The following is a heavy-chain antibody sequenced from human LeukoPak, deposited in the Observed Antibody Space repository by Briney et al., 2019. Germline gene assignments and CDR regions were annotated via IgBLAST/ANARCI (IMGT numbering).Heavy chain of an antibody. V-gene: IGHV3-23*01. CDR2: ISGSGVGT. CDR1: GFTFSSYA. J-gene: IGHJ4*02. D-gene: IGHD3-10*01. Sequence: GGSLRLSCAASGFTFSSYAMSWVRQAPGKGLEWVSAISGSGVGTYYAGSVKSRFTISRDNSKNTLYLQVNSLRVEDTAVYYCAKAYGSGSNGVYHFDYWGQGTLVTVSS. CDR3: AKAYGSGSNGVYHFDY.